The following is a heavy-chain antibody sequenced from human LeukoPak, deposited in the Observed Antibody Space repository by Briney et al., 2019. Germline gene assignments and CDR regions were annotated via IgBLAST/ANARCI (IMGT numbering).Heavy chain of an antibody. J-gene: IGHJ5*02. V-gene: IGHV1-8*01. CDR2: MNPSSGNT. CDR1: GYTFTSYD. CDR3: ARGGATGRHIGRNWFAP. D-gene: IGHD1-26*01. Sequence: ASVKVSCKASGYTFTSYDINWVRQATGQGLEWMGWMNPSSGNTGYAQKFQGRVTMTRNTSISTAYMELSSLRSEDTAMYYCARGGATGRHIGRNWFAPWAQGTRVTVPS.